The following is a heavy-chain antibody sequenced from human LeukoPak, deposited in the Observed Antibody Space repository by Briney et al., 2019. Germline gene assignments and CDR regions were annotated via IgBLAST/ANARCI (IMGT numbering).Heavy chain of an antibody. V-gene: IGHV4-31*03. Sequence: SETLSLTCTVSGGSISSGGYYWSWIRQHPGKGLEWIGYIYYSGSTYYNPSLKSRVTISEDTSKNQFSLKLSSVTAADTAVYYCATLTPYYDSSGYYNWFDPWGQGTLVTVSS. CDR2: IYYSGST. D-gene: IGHD3-22*01. J-gene: IGHJ5*02. CDR1: GGSISSGGYY. CDR3: ATLTPYYDSSGYYNWFDP.